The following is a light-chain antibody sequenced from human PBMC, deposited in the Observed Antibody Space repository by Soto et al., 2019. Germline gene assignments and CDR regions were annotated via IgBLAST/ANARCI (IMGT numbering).Light chain of an antibody. CDR2: AAS. Sequence: DIQMTQSPSSLSASVGDRVTITCRASQSISSYLNWYQQKPGKAPKLLMYAASSLQSGVPSRFSSSGSGTEFTLTISSLQPEDYATFYGQQSYSTPLTVGAMTKVEIK. V-gene: IGKV1-39*01. CDR1: QSISSY. J-gene: IGKJ4*01. CDR3: QQSYSTPLT.